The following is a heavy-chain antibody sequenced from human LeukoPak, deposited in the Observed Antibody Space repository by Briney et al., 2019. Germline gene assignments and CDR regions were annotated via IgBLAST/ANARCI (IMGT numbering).Heavy chain of an antibody. V-gene: IGHV3-20*04. D-gene: IGHD3-22*01. CDR3: ARGGYYYDSSGYYYGGVRYFDY. J-gene: IGHJ4*02. CDR2: INWNGGST. CDR1: GFTFDDYG. Sequence: GGSLRLSCAASGFTFDDYGMSWVRQAPGKGLEWVSGINWNGGSTGCADSVKGRFTISRDNAKNSLYLQMNNLRAEDTALYYCARGGYYYDSSGYYYGGVRYFDYWGQGTLVTVSS.